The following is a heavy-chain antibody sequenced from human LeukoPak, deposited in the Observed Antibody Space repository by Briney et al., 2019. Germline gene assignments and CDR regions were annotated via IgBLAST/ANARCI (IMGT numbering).Heavy chain of an antibody. D-gene: IGHD3-22*01. J-gene: IGHJ4*02. V-gene: IGHV1-69*04. CDR2: IIPILGIA. Sequence: SVKVSCKASGGTFSSYAISWVRQAPGQVLEWMGRIIPILGIANYAQKFQGRVTITADKSTSTAYMELSSLRSEDTAVYYCARETTYYYDSSGYSGYYFDYWGQGTLVTVSS. CDR1: GGTFSSYA. CDR3: ARETTYYYDSSGYSGYYFDY.